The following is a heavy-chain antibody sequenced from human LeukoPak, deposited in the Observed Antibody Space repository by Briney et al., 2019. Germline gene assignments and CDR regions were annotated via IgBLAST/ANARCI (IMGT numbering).Heavy chain of an antibody. CDR1: GGYINSSNW. Sequence: SGTLSLTCAVSGGYINSSNWWSWVRQPPGKGLEWIGEIYHSGSTNYNPSLKSRVTISVDKSKNQFPLKLSSVTAGDTAVYYCARDHNIRTNTAMGYVWGQGTLVTVSS. J-gene: IGHJ4*02. D-gene: IGHD5-18*01. CDR2: IYHSGST. V-gene: IGHV4-4*02. CDR3: ARDHNIRTNTAMGYV.